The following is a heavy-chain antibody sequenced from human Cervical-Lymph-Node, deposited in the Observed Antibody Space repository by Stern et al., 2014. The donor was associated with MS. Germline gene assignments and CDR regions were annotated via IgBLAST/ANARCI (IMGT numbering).Heavy chain of an antibody. CDR3: ARSNSKHYFDY. D-gene: IGHD4-23*01. CDR1: GYILTSFY. V-gene: IGHV1-46*01. J-gene: IGHJ4*02. CDR2: IKPSGDTT. Sequence: QVQLVQSGAEVKKPGASVQVSCQASGYILTSFYINWVRQAPGKWLEWMGIIKPSGDTTRSAQKFQGRVTMTRDTSTRTVHMDLSSLRSDDTAVYYCARSNSKHYFDYWGQGTLVTVSS.